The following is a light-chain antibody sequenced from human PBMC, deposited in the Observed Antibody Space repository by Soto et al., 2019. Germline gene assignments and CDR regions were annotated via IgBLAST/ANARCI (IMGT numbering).Light chain of an antibody. CDR1: QSVSRY. CDR2: AAS. V-gene: IGKV1-39*01. CDR3: QQLSTYPLT. Sequence: QMTQSKSSLSALVGDRVTITSRASQSVSRYLNWYQHKPGNAPKLLINAASNLRSGVPSRFSGSGSGTDFTLTISSLQPEDFATYYCQQLSTYPLTFGGRSNVDIK. J-gene: IGKJ4*01.